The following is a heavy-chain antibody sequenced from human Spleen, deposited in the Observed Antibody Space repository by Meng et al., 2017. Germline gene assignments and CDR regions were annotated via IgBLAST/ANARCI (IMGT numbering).Heavy chain of an antibody. D-gene: IGHD4-17*01. Sequence: GGSLRLSCAASGFTFDDYAMHWVRQAPGKGLEWVSLISWDGGSTYYADSVKGRFTISRDNSKISLYLQMNSLRAEDTALYYCAKDPERFSVTNYYYGMDVWGQGTTVTVSS. CDR3: AKDPERFSVTNYYYGMDV. CDR2: ISWDGGST. V-gene: IGHV3-43D*04. J-gene: IGHJ6*02. CDR1: GFTFDDYA.